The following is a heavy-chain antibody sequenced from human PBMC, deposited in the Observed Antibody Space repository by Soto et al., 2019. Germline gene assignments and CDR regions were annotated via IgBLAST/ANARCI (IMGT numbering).Heavy chain of an antibody. D-gene: IGHD5-18*01. J-gene: IGHJ4*02. V-gene: IGHV4-61*01. CDR3: ARDTRGYSRAFDY. Sequence: KTSETLSLTCTVSGDSVTSDNYYWTWIRQPPGKGLEWIGYIYSSGSTNYNPSLKSRVTISVDTSRNQFSLKLTSVTAADTAVYYCARDTRGYSRAFDYWGQGTLVTVSS. CDR1: GDSVTSDNYY. CDR2: IYSSGST.